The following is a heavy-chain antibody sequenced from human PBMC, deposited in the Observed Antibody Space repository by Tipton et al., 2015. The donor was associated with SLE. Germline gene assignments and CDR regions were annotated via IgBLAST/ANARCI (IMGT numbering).Heavy chain of an antibody. D-gene: IGHD2-15*01. CDR3: ARVWSGGYYYGMDV. Sequence: QSGAEVKKPGASVKVSCKASGYTFTSYGISWVRQAPGQGLEWMGIINPSGGSTSYAQKFQGRVTMTRDTSTSTVYMELSSLRSEDTAVYYCARVWSGGYYYGMDVWGQGTTVTVSS. CDR2: INPSGGST. J-gene: IGHJ6*02. CDR1: GYTFTSYG. V-gene: IGHV1-46*03.